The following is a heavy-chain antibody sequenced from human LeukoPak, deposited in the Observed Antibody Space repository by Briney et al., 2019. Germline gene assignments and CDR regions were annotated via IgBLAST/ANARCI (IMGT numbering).Heavy chain of an antibody. V-gene: IGHV3-21*01. D-gene: IGHD3-10*02. CDR2: ISSDSSYI. Sequence: PGGSLRLPCAASGFTFSDYTMTWVRQAPGKGLEWVASISSDSSYIGYADSVKGRFTISRDNAKNSLFLKTDTLRGDDTGIYYCARDPNVLGITPYYFDFWGQGTLVTVSS. J-gene: IGHJ4*02. CDR1: GFTFSDYT. CDR3: ARDPNVLGITPYYFDF.